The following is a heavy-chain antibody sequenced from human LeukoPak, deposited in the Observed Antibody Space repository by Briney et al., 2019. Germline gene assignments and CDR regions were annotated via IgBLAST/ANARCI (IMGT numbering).Heavy chain of an antibody. D-gene: IGHD6-13*01. J-gene: IGHJ4*02. CDR2: IYYSGST. V-gene: IGHV4-59*01. CDR1: GGSISSYY. CDR3: ARDHHGSSY. Sequence: PSETLSLTCTVSGGSISSYYRSWIRQPPGKGLEWIGYIYYSGSTNYNPSLKSRVTISVDTSKNQFSLKLNSVTAADTAVYFCARDHHGSSYWGQGTLVAVSS.